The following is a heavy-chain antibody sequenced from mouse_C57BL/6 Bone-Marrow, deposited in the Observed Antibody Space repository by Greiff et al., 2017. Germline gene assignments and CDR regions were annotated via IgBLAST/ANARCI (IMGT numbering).Heavy chain of an antibody. CDR1: GFTFTDYY. D-gene: IGHD3-2*02. CDR3: ARYRCSGYVGAMDY. Sequence: EVKVVESGGGLVQPGGSLSLSCAASGFTFTDYYMSWVRQPPGKALEWLGFIRNKANGYTTEYSASVKGRFTISRDNSQSILYLQMNALRAEDSATYYCARYRCSGYVGAMDYWGQGTSVTVSS. CDR2: IRNKANGYTT. V-gene: IGHV7-3*01. J-gene: IGHJ4*01.